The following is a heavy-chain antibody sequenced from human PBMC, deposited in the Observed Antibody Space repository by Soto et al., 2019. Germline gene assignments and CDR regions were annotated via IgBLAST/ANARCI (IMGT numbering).Heavy chain of an antibody. J-gene: IGHJ4*02. Sequence: SETLSLTCSVSGGSISGSYWSWIRQSPGKGLESLGYVYYTGSTNYSPSLRSRVSISVDTSKNEFSLRLSSVTVADTAVYFCARSVAVAGGHIEYWGQGTQVTGST. CDR3: ARSVAVAGGHIEY. V-gene: IGHV4-59*01. CDR1: GGSISGSY. CDR2: VYYTGST. D-gene: IGHD6-19*01.